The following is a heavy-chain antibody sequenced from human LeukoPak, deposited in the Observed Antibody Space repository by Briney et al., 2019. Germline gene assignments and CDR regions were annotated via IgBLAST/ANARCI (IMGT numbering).Heavy chain of an antibody. CDR3: AREGRIVVVPAAIPHYYYYYYMDV. CDR1: GGSFSGYY. D-gene: IGHD2-2*01. Sequence: SETLSLTCAVYGGSFSGYYWSWLRQPPGKGLEWIGENNHSGSTNYNPSLKSRVTISVDTSKNQFSLKLSSVTAADTAVYYCAREGRIVVVPAAIPHYYYYYYMDVWGKGTTVTVSS. V-gene: IGHV4-34*01. CDR2: NNHSGST. J-gene: IGHJ6*03.